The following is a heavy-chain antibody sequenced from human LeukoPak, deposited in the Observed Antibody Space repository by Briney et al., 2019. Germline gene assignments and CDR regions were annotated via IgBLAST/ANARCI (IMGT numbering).Heavy chain of an antibody. CDR2: IYYSGST. J-gene: IGHJ4*02. D-gene: IGHD1-26*01. V-gene: IGHV4-59*01. CDR3: AREGGQYFFDY. Sequence: PSETLSLTCTVSGGSISSSYWSWIRQPPGKGLEWIGYIYYSGSTNYNPSLKSRVTISIATSNNQFSLKLNSVTAADTAVYYCAREGGQYFFDYWGQGTLVTVSS. CDR1: GGSISSSY.